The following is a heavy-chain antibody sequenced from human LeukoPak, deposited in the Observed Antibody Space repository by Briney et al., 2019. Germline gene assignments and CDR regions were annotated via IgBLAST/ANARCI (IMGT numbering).Heavy chain of an antibody. CDR2: ISGSGGST. D-gene: IGHD5-18*01. CDR3: AKSRSVDTAFQESDY. V-gene: IGHV3-23*01. Sequence: PGGSLILSCAASGFTFSSYAMSWVRQAPGKGLEWVSAISGSGGSTYYADSVKGRFTISKDNSKNTPYLQMNSLRAEDTAVYYCAKSRSVDTAFQESDYWGQGTLVTVSS. J-gene: IGHJ4*02. CDR1: GFTFSSYA.